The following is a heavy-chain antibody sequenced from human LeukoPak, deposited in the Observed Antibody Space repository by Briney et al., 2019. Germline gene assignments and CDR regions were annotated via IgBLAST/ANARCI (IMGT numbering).Heavy chain of an antibody. CDR1: GFTFSSYG. D-gene: IGHD3-10*01. CDR3: AKGHYYGSGSLDY. CDR2: IGGRDGST. J-gene: IGHJ4*02. V-gene: IGHV3-23*01. Sequence: GGSLRLSCAASGFTFSSYGMSWVRQAPGKGLEWVSAIGGRDGSTYYADSVKGRFTISRDNSKNTLYVQMNSLRAEDTAVYYCAKGHYYGSGSLDYWGQGTLVTVSS.